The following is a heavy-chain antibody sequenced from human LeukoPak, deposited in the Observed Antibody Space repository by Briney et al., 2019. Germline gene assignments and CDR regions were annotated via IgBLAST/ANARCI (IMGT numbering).Heavy chain of an antibody. Sequence: PSQTLSLTCAVSGGSISSGGYSWSWIRQPPGKGLEWIGYIYHSGSTYYNPSLKSRVTISVDRSKNQFSLKLSSVTAADTAVYYCARATYDILTGYYDRSPWYFDLWGRGTLVTVSS. CDR2: IYHSGST. J-gene: IGHJ2*01. D-gene: IGHD3-9*01. CDR1: GGSISSGGYS. CDR3: ARATYDILTGYYDRSPWYFDL. V-gene: IGHV4-30-2*01.